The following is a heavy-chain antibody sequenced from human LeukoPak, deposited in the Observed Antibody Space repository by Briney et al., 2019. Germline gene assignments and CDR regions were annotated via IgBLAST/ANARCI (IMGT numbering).Heavy chain of an antibody. CDR2: ISGSGVST. J-gene: IGHJ3*02. D-gene: IGHD2-21*02. V-gene: IGHV3-23*01. Sequence: QAGGSLRLSCAASGFRFSSYAMSWVRQAPGKGLEWVSAISGSGVSTYYADSVKGRFTVSRDNAKNSLYLQMNSLRAEDTAVYYCARVCGGDCLDAFDIWGQGTMVTVSS. CDR1: GFRFSSYA. CDR3: ARVCGGDCLDAFDI.